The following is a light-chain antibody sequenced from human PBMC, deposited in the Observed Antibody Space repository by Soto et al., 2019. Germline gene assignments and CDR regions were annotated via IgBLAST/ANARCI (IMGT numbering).Light chain of an antibody. V-gene: IGLV1-44*01. CDR1: SSNIGSSP. Sequence: QLVLTQPPSASGTPGQRVTVSCSGSSSNIGSSPVNWYQHLPGTAPKLLIYNNNQRPSGVPDRFSGSKSGTSASLAISGLQSEDEAVYFCAAWDDSLNGHVVFGGGTKLTVL. CDR2: NNN. CDR3: AAWDDSLNGHVV. J-gene: IGLJ2*01.